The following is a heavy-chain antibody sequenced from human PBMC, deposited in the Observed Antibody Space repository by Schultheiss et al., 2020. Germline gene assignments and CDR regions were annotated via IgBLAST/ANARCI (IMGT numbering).Heavy chain of an antibody. V-gene: IGHV3-11*04. CDR1: GFTVSSNY. Sequence: GGSLRLSCAASGFTVSSNYMSWVRQAPGKGLEWVSYISGGSGSTIYYADSVKGRFTISRDNAKNTLYLQMNSLRDEDTAVYYCARVGERYSSSWSGDYYGMDVWGQGTTVTVSS. J-gene: IGHJ6*02. D-gene: IGHD6-13*01. CDR3: ARVGERYSSSWSGDYYGMDV. CDR2: ISGGSGSTI.